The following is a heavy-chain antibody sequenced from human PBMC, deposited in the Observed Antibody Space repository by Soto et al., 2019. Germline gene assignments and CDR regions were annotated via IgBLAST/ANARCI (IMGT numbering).Heavy chain of an antibody. CDR3: ARSPDYYAAGSPTYPLSFDY. V-gene: IGHV4-30-2*01. CDR1: GGSISSGGYS. D-gene: IGHD3-10*01. CDR2: IYHSGST. Sequence: QLQLQESGSGLVKPSQTLSLTCAVSGGSISSGGYSWSWIRQPPGKGLEWIGYIYHSGSTYYNPSLKSRVTISVDRSKNQFSLKLSSVTAADTAVYYCARSPDYYAAGSPTYPLSFDYWGQGTLVTVSS. J-gene: IGHJ4*02.